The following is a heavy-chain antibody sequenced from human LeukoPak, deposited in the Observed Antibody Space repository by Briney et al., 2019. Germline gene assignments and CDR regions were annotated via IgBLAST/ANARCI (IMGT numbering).Heavy chain of an antibody. CDR3: AKPPYGYDFWSGYYYFDY. CDR2: ISGSGGST. V-gene: IGHV3-23*01. Sequence: GGSLRLSCAASGFTFSSYAMSWVRQAPGKGLEWVSAISGSGGSTYYADSVKGRFTISRDNSKNTLYLQMNSLRAEDTAVYYCAKPPYGYDFWSGYYYFDYWGQGTLVTVSS. J-gene: IGHJ4*02. CDR1: GFTFSSYA. D-gene: IGHD3-3*01.